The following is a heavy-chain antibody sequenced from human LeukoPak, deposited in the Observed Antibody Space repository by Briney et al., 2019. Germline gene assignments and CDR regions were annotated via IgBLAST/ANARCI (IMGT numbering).Heavy chain of an antibody. CDR3: ARSTVRWAFDV. V-gene: IGHV3-23*01. J-gene: IGHJ3*01. Sequence: SLRXSCAASGFPFTTVDMSWVRHAPGKGLEWVSSTISDGSSSIYADSVKGRFTISRDNSQNTLYLQMNNLRAEDTALYYCARSTVRWAFDVWGQGTMVTVSS. CDR2: TISDGSSS. CDR1: GFPFTTVD. D-gene: IGHD4-11*01.